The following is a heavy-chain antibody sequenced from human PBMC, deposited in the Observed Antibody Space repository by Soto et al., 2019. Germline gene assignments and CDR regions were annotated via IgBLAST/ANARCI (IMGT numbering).Heavy chain of an antibody. J-gene: IGHJ5*02. CDR2: MYDSGST. Sequence: PSETLSLTCSVSGGSISSDYWTWIRQPPGKGLEWMGYMYDSGSTKYNPSLKSRVTISVDTSKKQFSLKLTSVTAADTAVYYCARVLAVAGNNWFDPWGQGTLVTVSS. CDR1: GGSISSDY. V-gene: IGHV4-59*01. CDR3: ARVLAVAGNNWFDP. D-gene: IGHD6-19*01.